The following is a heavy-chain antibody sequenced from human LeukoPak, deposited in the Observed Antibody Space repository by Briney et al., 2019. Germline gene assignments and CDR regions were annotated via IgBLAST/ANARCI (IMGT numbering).Heavy chain of an antibody. CDR3: ARDMVLWFGGMGIDY. CDR2: IKQDGSEK. J-gene: IGHJ4*02. CDR1: GFTFSSYW. Sequence: GGSLRLSCAASGFTFSSYWMSWVRQAPGKGLEWVANIKQDGSEKYYVDSVKGRFTISRDNAKNSLYLHMNSLRAEDTAVYYCARDMVLWFGGMGIDYWGQGTLVTVSS. V-gene: IGHV3-7*01. D-gene: IGHD3-10*01.